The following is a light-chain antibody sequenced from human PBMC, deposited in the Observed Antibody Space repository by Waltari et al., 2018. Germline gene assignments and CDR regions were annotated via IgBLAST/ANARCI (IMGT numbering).Light chain of an antibody. CDR1: QSVSKY. Sequence: EVALTQSPGTLSLSPGERATLSCRASQSVSKYLAWYQQRPGQAPRLLIYAASTRATGVPDRFSGSGFGTDFSLTISRLEPEDIAVYFCQNHERLPATFGQGTRVEIK. J-gene: IGKJ1*01. CDR3: QNHERLPAT. V-gene: IGKV3-20*01. CDR2: AAS.